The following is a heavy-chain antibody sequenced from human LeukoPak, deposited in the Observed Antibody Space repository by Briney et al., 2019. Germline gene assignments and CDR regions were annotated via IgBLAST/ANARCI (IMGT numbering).Heavy chain of an antibody. CDR3: ARGGAGEGYCSSTSCHGHDF. CDR1: GYTCSGYY. D-gene: IGHD2-2*01. CDR2: INPNSGVR. J-gene: IGHJ4*02. V-gene: IGHV1-2*02. Sequence: GASVKVSCKASGYTCSGYYMHWVRQAPGQGLEWMGWINPNSGVRNYAQKLQGRVTMTRDTSISTAYMELSRLRSDDTAVYYCARGGAGEGYCSSTSCHGHDFWGQGTLVTVSS.